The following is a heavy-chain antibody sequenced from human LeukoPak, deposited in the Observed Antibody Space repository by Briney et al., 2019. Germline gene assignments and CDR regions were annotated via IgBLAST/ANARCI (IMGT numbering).Heavy chain of an antibody. CDR1: GGSFSYYY. CDR3: ARHYGP. D-gene: IGHD3-16*01. CDR2: INHSGIT. Sequence: SETLSLTCAVYGGSFSYYYWSWIRQPPGKGLEWIGEINHSGITNYNPSLKSRVTISVDTSKNQFSLKLNSVTAADTAVYYCARHYGPWGQGTLVTVSS. V-gene: IGHV4-34*01. J-gene: IGHJ5*02.